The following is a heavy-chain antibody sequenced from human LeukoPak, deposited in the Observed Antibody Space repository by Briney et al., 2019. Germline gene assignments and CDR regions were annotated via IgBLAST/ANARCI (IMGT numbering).Heavy chain of an antibody. D-gene: IGHD1-26*01. CDR1: DYSISSGYY. CDR3: ARGSYGSLPLDY. J-gene: IGHJ4*02. Sequence: PSEALSLTCTVSDYSISSGYYWGWIRQPPGKGLEWIGSVYHSGSTYYNPSLKSRVTISVDTSKNQFSLKLSSVTAADTAVYYCARGSYGSLPLDYWGQGTLVTVSS. CDR2: VYHSGST. V-gene: IGHV4-38-2*02.